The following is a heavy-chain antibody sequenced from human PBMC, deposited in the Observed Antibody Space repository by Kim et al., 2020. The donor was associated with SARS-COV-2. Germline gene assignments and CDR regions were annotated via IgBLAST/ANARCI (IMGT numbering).Heavy chain of an antibody. Sequence: SETLSLTCAVYGGSFSGYYWTWIRQPPGKGLEWIGEINRSGTTNYTPSLKSRVTISLDTSKNQLSLKLTSVTAADTAVYYCAIYYYDTSRHFDYWGQGTLVTVSS. CDR1: GGSFSGYY. CDR3: AIYYYDTSRHFDY. V-gene: IGHV4-34*01. CDR2: INRSGTT. D-gene: IGHD3-22*01. J-gene: IGHJ4*02.